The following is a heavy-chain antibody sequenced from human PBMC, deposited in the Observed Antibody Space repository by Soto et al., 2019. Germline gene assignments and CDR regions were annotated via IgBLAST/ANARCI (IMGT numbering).Heavy chain of an antibody. Sequence: QLQLQESGSGLVKPSQTLSLTCAVSGGSISINGYSWSWIRQSPGKGLEWIGYIYHSGSTYYNPSLKSRVTISVDMSKTQFSLKLSSVTAADTAVYYCARSRRVLSDAYWHFDLWGRGTLVTVSS. V-gene: IGHV4-30-2*06. CDR3: ARSRRVLSDAYWHFDL. CDR2: IYHSGST. J-gene: IGHJ2*01. CDR1: GGSISINGYS.